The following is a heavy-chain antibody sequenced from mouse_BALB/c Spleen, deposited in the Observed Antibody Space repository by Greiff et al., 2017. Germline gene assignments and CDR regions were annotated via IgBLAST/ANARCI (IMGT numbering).Heavy chain of an antibody. V-gene: IGHV1S34*01. CDR3: AKDYYGKGYYAMDY. Sequence: LVKTGASVKISCKASGYSFPGYYMHWVKQSHGKSLEWIGYISCYNGATSYNQKFKGKATFTVDTSSSTAYMQFNSLTSEDSAVYYCAKDYYGKGYYAMDYWGQGTSVTVSS. D-gene: IGHD2-1*01. CDR1: GYSFPGYY. CDR2: ISCYNGAT. J-gene: IGHJ4*01.